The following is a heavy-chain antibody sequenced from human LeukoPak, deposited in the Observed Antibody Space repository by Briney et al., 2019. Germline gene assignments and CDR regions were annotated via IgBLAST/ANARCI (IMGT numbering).Heavy chain of an antibody. J-gene: IGHJ5*02. Sequence: PGGSLRLSCAASGFTVSSNYMSWVRQAPGKGLEWVSVIYSGGSTYYADSVKGRFTISRDNSKNTLYLQMNSLRAEDTAVYYCARQGVKHYGYNWFDPWGQGTLVTVSS. D-gene: IGHD4-17*01. V-gene: IGHV3-53*01. CDR2: IYSGGST. CDR3: ARQGVKHYGYNWFDP. CDR1: GFTVSSNY.